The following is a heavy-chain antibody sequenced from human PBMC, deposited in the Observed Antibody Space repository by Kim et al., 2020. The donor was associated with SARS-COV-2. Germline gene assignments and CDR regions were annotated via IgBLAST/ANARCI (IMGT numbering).Heavy chain of an antibody. CDR2: ISAYNGNT. D-gene: IGHD3-3*01. V-gene: IGHV1-18*01. CDR1: GYTFTSYG. Sequence: ASVKVSCKASGYTFTSYGISWVRQAPGQGLEWMGWISAYNGNTNYAQKLQGRVTMTTDTSTSTAYMELRSLRSDDTAVYCCARGTPEVRFLEWLFLGYYGMDVWGQGTTVTVSS. J-gene: IGHJ6*02. CDR3: ARGTPEVRFLEWLFLGYYGMDV.